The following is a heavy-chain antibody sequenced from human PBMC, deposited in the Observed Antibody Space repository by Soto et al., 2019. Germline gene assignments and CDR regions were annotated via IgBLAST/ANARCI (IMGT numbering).Heavy chain of an antibody. D-gene: IGHD6-6*01. V-gene: IGHV4-30-4*01. CDR1: GDSIGSGDYY. CDR2: IYKSGRT. J-gene: IGHJ5*02. Sequence: QVHLQESGPGLLKPSQTLSLTCAVSGDSIGSGDYYWTWIRQSPGKSLEYIGYIYKSGRTYYNPSLKSRPVISLDTSKNQVFLRLTSLTAADTAMYFCARSLSSSSGYFDPWGQGTLVTVSS. CDR3: ARSLSSSSGYFDP.